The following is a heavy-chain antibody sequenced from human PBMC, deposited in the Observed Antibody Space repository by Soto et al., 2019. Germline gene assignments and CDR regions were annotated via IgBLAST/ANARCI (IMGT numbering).Heavy chain of an antibody. D-gene: IGHD5-12*01. Sequence: SETLSLTCTVSGGSISSYYWSWIRQPPGKGLEWIGYIYYSGSTNYNPSLKSRVTISVDTSKNQFSLKLSSVTAADTAVYYCARVDGYSGYDMDYYYYYYMDVWGKGTTVTVSS. J-gene: IGHJ6*03. CDR1: GGSISSYY. CDR3: ARVDGYSGYDMDYYYYYYMDV. V-gene: IGHV4-59*01. CDR2: IYYSGST.